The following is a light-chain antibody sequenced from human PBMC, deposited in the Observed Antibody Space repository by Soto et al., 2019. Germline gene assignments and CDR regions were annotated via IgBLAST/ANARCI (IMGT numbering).Light chain of an antibody. V-gene: IGLV2-8*01. CDR1: SSDVGGYNY. J-gene: IGLJ1*01. Sequence: LTQPPSASGSPGQSVTISCTGTSSDVGGYNYVSWYQQHPGKAPKLMIYEVSKRPSGVPDRLSGSKSGNTASLTVSGLQAEDEADYYCSSYAGSNNYVFGTGTKVTVL. CDR3: SSYAGSNNYV. CDR2: EVS.